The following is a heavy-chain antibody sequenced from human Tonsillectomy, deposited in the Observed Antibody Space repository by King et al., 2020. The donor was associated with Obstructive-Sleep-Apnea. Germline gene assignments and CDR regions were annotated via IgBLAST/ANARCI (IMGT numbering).Heavy chain of an antibody. Sequence: LQLQESGPGLVKPSETLSLTCTVSGYSISSGYYWGWIRPPPGKGLEWIGSIYHSGSTYYNPSLKSRVTISVDTSKNQFSLKLSSVTAADTAVYYCARVSVAYYYDSSGDWYFDLWGRGTLVTVSS. CDR3: ARVSVAYYYDSSGDWYFDL. J-gene: IGHJ2*01. V-gene: IGHV4-38-2*02. D-gene: IGHD3-22*01. CDR2: IYHSGST. CDR1: GYSISSGYY.